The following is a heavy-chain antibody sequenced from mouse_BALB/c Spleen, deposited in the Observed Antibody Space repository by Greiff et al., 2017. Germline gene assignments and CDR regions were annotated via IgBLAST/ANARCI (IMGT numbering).Heavy chain of an antibody. J-gene: IGHJ1*01. CDR3: ARHDGNRGGYWYFDV. CDR1: GFTFSSYG. V-gene: IGHV5-6*01. D-gene: IGHD2-1*01. Sequence: EVKVVESGGDLVKPGGSLKLSCAASGFTFSSYGMSWVRQTPDKRLEWVATISSGGSYTYYPDSVKGRFTISRDNAKNTLYLQMSSLKSEDTAMYYCARHDGNRGGYWYFDVWGAGTTVTVSS. CDR2: ISSGGSYT.